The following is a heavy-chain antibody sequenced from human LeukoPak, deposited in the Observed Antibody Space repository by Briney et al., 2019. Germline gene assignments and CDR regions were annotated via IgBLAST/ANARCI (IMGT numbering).Heavy chain of an antibody. J-gene: IGHJ4*02. CDR1: GFTFSSYL. CDR3: ARAGYSGGALDY. Sequence: GGSLRLSCAASGFTFSSYLMSWVRQAPGKGLGWVANIKQDGSEKYYVDSVKGRFTISRDNAKNSLYLQMNSLRAEDTAVYYCARAGYSGGALDYWGQGTLVTVSS. V-gene: IGHV3-7*01. D-gene: IGHD1-26*01. CDR2: IKQDGSEK.